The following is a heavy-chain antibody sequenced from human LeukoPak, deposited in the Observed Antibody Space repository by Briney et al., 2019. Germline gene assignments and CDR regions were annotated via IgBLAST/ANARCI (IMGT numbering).Heavy chain of an antibody. Sequence: PSETLSLTCTVSGGSISSSSYYWGWIRQPPGKGLEWIGSIYYSGSTYYNPSLKSRVTISVDTSKNQFSLKLSSVTAADTAVYYCARGRYFWSGSNDYWGQGTLVTVSS. D-gene: IGHD3-3*01. CDR2: IYYSGST. J-gene: IGHJ4*02. V-gene: IGHV4-39*07. CDR3: ARGRYFWSGSNDY. CDR1: GGSISSSSYY.